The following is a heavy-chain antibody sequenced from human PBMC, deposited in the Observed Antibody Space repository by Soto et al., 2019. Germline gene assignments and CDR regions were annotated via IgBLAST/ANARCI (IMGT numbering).Heavy chain of an antibody. CDR2: IVVGSGNT. V-gene: IGHV1-58*01. D-gene: IGHD1-26*01. CDR3: ARDPTTSSSYHGMDA. CDR1: GFTFTSSA. J-gene: IGHJ6*02. Sequence: GASVKVSCKASGFTFTSSAVQWGRQARGQRLEWIGWIVVGSGNTNYAQKFQERVTITRDMSTSTAYMELSSLRSEDTAVYYCARDPTTSSSYHGMDAWGQGTTVTVSS.